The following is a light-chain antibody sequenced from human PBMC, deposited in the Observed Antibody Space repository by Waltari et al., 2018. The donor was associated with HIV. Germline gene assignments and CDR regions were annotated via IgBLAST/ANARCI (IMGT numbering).Light chain of an antibody. J-gene: IGLJ3*02. CDR1: RSDVGGYNY. CDR3: CSYAGSYMWV. CDR2: DVS. V-gene: IGLV2-11*01. Sequence: QSALTQPRSVSGSPGQSVTISCTETRSDVGGYNYVSWYQQHPGKAPKVMIYDVSKRPSGVPGRFSGSKSGNTASLPISGLQAEDEADYYCCSYAGSYMWVFGGGTKLTVL.